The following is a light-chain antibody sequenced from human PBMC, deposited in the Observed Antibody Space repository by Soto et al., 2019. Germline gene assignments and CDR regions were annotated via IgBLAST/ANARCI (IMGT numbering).Light chain of an antibody. CDR3: SSYTSSYTLV. V-gene: IGLV2-14*01. Sequence: QSALTQPASVSGSPGQSITISCTGTINVVGAYNYVSWYQQHPGSAPQLILFDVNNRPSGTSNRFSGSKSGHTAYLTISALQSDDEAIYHCSSYTSSYTLVFGSGTKVTVL. CDR2: DVN. J-gene: IGLJ1*01. CDR1: INVVGAYNY.